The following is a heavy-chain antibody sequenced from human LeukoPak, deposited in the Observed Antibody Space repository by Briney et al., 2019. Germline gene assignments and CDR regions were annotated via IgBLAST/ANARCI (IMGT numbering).Heavy chain of an antibody. V-gene: IGHV3-30*04. J-gene: IGHJ6*03. CDR3: AKDGPDSGYDYYYYYMDV. D-gene: IGHD5-12*01. CDR1: GFTFSSYA. Sequence: GRSLRLSCAASGFTFSSYAMHWVRQAPGKGLEWVAVISYDGSNKYYADSVKGRFTISRDNSKNTLYLQMNSLRAEDTAVCYCAKDGPDSGYDYYYYYMDVWGKGTTVTISS. CDR2: ISYDGSNK.